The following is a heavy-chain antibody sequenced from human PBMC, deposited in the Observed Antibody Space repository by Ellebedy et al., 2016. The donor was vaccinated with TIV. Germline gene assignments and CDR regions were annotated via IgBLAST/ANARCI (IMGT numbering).Heavy chain of an antibody. J-gene: IGHJ5*02. CDR2: VSHRGNT. Sequence: MPSETLSLTCGVHGVFLRAYYWTWIRQSPGKGLGWIGEVSHRGNTKCNPSLKSRVTMVLDTSKNMFSLNLPSVTAADTAVYYCAKSGEFLDFVVSEVVTGWFDPWGQGTLVTVSS. D-gene: IGHD2-15*01. CDR3: AKSGEFLDFVVSEVVTGWFDP. CDR1: GVFLRAYY. V-gene: IGHV4-34*01.